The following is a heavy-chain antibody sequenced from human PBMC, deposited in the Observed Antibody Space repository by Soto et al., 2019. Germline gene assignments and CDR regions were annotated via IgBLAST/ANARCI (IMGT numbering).Heavy chain of an antibody. Sequence: PGGPLRLSCAASGFTVSSNYMSWVRQAPGKGLEWVSVIYSGGSTYYADSVKGRFTISRDNSKNTLYLQMNSLRAEDTAVYYCARGQVTTVTNFDYWGQGTLVTVSS. CDR3: ARGQVTTVTNFDY. CDR2: IYSGGST. V-gene: IGHV3-53*01. J-gene: IGHJ4*02. D-gene: IGHD4-17*01. CDR1: GFTVSSNY.